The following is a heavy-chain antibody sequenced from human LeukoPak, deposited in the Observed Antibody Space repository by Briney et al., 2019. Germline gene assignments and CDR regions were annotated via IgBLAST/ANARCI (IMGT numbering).Heavy chain of an antibody. Sequence: SETLSLTCTVSGGSISSSSSDYYWGWVRQPPGKGLEWIGSISYSWSTYYNPSLKSRVTISADTSNNQFSLKLTSVTAADTAVYYCARHRHSHHYDYWGQGTRVTVSS. J-gene: IGHJ4*02. V-gene: IGHV4-39*01. CDR3: ARHRHSHHYDY. CDR2: ISYSWST. CDR1: GGSISSSSSDYY. D-gene: IGHD5-18*01.